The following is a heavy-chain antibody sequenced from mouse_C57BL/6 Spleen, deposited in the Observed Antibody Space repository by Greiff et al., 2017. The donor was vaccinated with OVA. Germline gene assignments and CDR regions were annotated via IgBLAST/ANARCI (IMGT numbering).Heavy chain of an antibody. CDR1: GYTFTGYW. CDR3: ARSRGAYGSSPYYFDY. D-gene: IGHD1-1*01. Sequence: SGASVKLSCKATGYTFTGYWIEWVKQRPGHGLEWIGEILPGSGSTNYNEKFKGKATFTADTSSNTAYMQLSSLTTEDSAIYYCARSRGAYGSSPYYFDYWGQGTTLTVSS. CDR2: ILPGSGST. J-gene: IGHJ2*01. V-gene: IGHV1-9*01.